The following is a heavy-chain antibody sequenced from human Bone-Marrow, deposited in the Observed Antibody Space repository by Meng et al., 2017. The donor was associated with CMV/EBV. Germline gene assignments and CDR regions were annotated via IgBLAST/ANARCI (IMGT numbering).Heavy chain of an antibody. CDR1: GFTFSSYG. CDR2: IRYDGSNK. J-gene: IGHJ4*02. CDR3: AKDVEDCSSSSCSPFDY. V-gene: IGHV3-30*02. Sequence: GESLKISCAASGFTFSSYGMHWVRQAPGKGLEWVAFIRYDGSNKYYADSVKGRFTISRDNSKNTLYLQMNSLRAEDTALYYCAKDVEDCSSSSCSPFDYWGQGTLVTVSS. D-gene: IGHD2-2*01.